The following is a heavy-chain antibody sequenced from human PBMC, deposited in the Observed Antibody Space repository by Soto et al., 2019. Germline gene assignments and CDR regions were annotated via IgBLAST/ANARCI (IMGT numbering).Heavy chain of an antibody. J-gene: IGHJ5*02. CDR2: IYYSGST. CDR1: CGSISNGGYY. D-gene: IGHD2-2*01. Sequence: ASETLSLTCTVSCGSISNGGYYWSWIRQHPGKGLEWIGYIYYSGSTYYNPSLKSRVTISVDTSKNQFSLKLSSVTAADTAVYYCARAPTYCSSTSCYWFDPWGQGTLVTVSS. V-gene: IGHV4-31*03. CDR3: ARAPTYCSSTSCYWFDP.